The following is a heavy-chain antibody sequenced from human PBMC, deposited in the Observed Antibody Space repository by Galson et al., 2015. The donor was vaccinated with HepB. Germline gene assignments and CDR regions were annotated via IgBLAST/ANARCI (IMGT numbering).Heavy chain of an antibody. V-gene: IGHV1-18*01. CDR1: GYTFTSYG. D-gene: IGHD3-9*01. J-gene: IGHJ4*02. CDR2: ISAYNGNT. CDR3: ARDLGVVSPELRYFDWLSPGMGY. Sequence: SVKVSCKASGYTFTSYGISWVRQAPGQGLEWMGWISAYNGNTNYAQKLQGRVTMTTDTSTSTAYMELRSLRSDDTAVYYCARDLGVVSPELRYFDWLSPGMGYWGQGTLVTVSS.